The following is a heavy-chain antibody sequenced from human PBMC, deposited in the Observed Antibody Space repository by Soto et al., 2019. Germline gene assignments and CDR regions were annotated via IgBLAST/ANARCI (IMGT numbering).Heavy chain of an antibody. CDR3: AGGGRGYGYGRDY. D-gene: IGHD5-18*01. CDR2: INPSGGST. J-gene: IGHJ4*02. V-gene: IGHV1-46*01. CDR1: GYTITSYY. Sequence: QVQLVQSGAEVKKPGPSVKVSCKASGYTITSYYMHWVRQAPGQGLEWMGIINPSGGSTSYAQKFQGIVTMTRDTSTRTVYMELSSLRSGDTAVYYCAGGGRGYGYGRDYWGQGTRVTVCS.